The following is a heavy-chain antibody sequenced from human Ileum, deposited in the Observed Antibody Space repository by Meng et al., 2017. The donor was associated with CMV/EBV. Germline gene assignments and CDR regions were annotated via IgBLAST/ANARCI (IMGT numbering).Heavy chain of an antibody. CDR1: GFSFSNAW. J-gene: IGHJ4*02. Sequence: GESLKISCIASGFSFSNAWMSWVRQAPGKGLEWIGRIRTHTDGGTADYAAPVKGRFTISRDDSKNTLYLQMISLKTEDTAVYYCTTDPRGYCIGSTCTDYWGQGTLVTVSS. CDR3: TTDPRGYCIGSTCTDY. CDR2: IRTHTDGGTA. V-gene: IGHV3-15*01. D-gene: IGHD2-15*01.